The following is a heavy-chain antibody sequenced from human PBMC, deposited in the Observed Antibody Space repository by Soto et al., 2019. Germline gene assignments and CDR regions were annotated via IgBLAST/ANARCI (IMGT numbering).Heavy chain of an antibody. CDR2: IIPIFGTA. D-gene: IGHD2-15*01. CDR3: PRESRYCSGGSFYFRPSIDC. V-gene: IGHV1-69*12. Sequence: QVQLVQSGAEVKKPGSSVKVSCKASGGTFSSYAISWVRQSPGQGLEWMGGIIPIFGTANYAQKFKGRATTTADESTTTSYMELSSLRSEDRAVYSCPRESRYCSGGSFYFRPSIDCWGQRTVVTVSS. J-gene: IGHJ4*02. CDR1: GGTFSSYA.